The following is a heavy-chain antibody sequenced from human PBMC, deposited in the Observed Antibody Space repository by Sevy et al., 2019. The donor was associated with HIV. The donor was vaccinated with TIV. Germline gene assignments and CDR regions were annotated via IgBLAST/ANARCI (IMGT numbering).Heavy chain of an antibody. D-gene: IGHD4-4*01. V-gene: IGHV1-46*01. CDR1: GYTFTSYY. CDR3: ARGEVGTPRSSVTAYYYYGMDV. Sequence: ASVKVSCKASGYTFTSYYMHWVRQAPGQGLEWMGIINPSGGSTSYAQKFQGRVTMTRDTSTSTVYMELSSLRSEDTAVYYCARGEVGTPRSSVTAYYYYGMDVWGQGTTVTVSS. J-gene: IGHJ6*02. CDR2: INPSGGST.